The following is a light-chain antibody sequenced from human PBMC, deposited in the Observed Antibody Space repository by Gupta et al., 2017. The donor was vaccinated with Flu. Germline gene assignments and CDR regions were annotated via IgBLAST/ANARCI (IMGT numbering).Light chain of an antibody. CDR1: QDIKDH. Sequence: DVQLTQSPSFLSAFVGDRVTITCQASQDIKDHLNWFQHKPGKPPQLLIYATSYLETGVPSRFSGSGSGTDFTFTISSLQPGDTATYFCQQDDYLPLAFGGGTRLEIK. CDR2: ATS. J-gene: IGKJ4*01. CDR3: QQDDYLPLA. V-gene: IGKV1-33*01.